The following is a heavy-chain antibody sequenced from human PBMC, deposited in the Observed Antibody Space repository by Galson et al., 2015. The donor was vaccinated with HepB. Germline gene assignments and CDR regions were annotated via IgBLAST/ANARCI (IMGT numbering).Heavy chain of an antibody. V-gene: IGHV3-15*01. CDR1: GFTFSKAW. CDR3: TTTGVVRYFDWILSVQGAFNY. D-gene: IGHD3-9*01. Sequence: SLRLSCAASGFTFSKAWMNWVRQAPGKGLEWVGRVKRKGDGGTTEYGAPVKGRFTISRDDSESMLYLQMSGLKTEDTAVYYCTTTGVVRYFDWILSVQGAFNYWGQGTLVTVSS. J-gene: IGHJ4*02. CDR2: VKRKGDGGTT.